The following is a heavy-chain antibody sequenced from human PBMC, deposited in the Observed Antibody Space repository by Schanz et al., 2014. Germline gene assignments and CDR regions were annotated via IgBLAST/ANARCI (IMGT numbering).Heavy chain of an antibody. D-gene: IGHD2-21*02. CDR2: INPNSGAT. CDR1: GYTFTVYY. J-gene: IGHJ4*02. CDR3: AKDGVPSPWVCFGGYCYSGGADY. V-gene: IGHV1-2*02. Sequence: QVQLVQSGAEVKKPGASVKVSCKASGYTFTVYYMHWVRQAPGQGLEWLGWINPNSGATSSAQKFQGRVTMTRDTSISTAYMELRRLRSDDTAVYYCAKDGVPSPWVCFGGYCYSGGADYWGQGTLVTVSS.